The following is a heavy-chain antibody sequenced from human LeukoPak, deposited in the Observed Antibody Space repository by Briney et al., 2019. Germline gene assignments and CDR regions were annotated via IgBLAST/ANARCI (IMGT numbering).Heavy chain of an antibody. CDR2: ISYDGSDK. D-gene: IGHD3-16*01. V-gene: IGHV3-30*04. CDR3: ARGIGDYVWGSSPFDP. CDR1: GFTVRNHA. Sequence: GGSLRLSCAASGFTVRNHAIHWVRQAPGKGLEWEAVISYDGSDKFYAESVKGRFTISRDNSKNTAFLQMNNLRADDTAVYYCARGIGDYVWGSSPFDPWGQGTLVTVSS. J-gene: IGHJ5*02.